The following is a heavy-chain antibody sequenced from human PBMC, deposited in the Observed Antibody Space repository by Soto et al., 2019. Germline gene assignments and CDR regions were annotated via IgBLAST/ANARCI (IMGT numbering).Heavy chain of an antibody. Sequence: SETLSLTCTVSGGSISNRNYYWGWIRQPPGKGLEWIGSIYYSGTTYYSPPLKSRVTISVDTSKNQFSLKLSSVTAADTAVYYCARQRSTYYDILTGLPPPYFDYWGQGTLVTVSS. CDR1: GGSISNRNYY. V-gene: IGHV4-39*01. CDR2: IYYSGTT. J-gene: IGHJ4*02. CDR3: ARQRSTYYDILTGLPPPYFDY. D-gene: IGHD3-9*01.